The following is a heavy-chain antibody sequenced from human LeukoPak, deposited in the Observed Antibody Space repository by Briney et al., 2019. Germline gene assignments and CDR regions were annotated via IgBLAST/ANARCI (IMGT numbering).Heavy chain of an antibody. CDR3: ARPAGGSWLRPTYYFDY. Sequence: GSSVKVSCKASGGTFSSYAISWVRQAPGQGLEWMGGIIPIFGTANYAQKFQGRVTITADESTSTAYMELSGLRSEDTAVYYCARPAGGSWLRPTYYFDYWGQGTLVTVSS. J-gene: IGHJ4*02. CDR1: GGTFSSYA. D-gene: IGHD6-13*01. CDR2: IIPIFGTA. V-gene: IGHV1-69*01.